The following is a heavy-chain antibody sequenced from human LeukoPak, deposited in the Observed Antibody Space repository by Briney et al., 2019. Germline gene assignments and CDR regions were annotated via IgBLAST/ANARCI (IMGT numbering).Heavy chain of an antibody. CDR1: GFNFIGYG. Sequence: ASVKVSRKTSGFNFIGYGIAWVRQAPGQGLEWMGWVSCYNNNTHYAQNFQGRVTMTTEIPTTTVYMELRSLRSDDTAVYYCAKAHPHYDPFHAFDYWGQGTLVSVSS. V-gene: IGHV1-18*01. J-gene: IGHJ4*02. CDR2: VSCYNNNT. CDR3: AKAHPHYDPFHAFDY. D-gene: IGHD3-3*01.